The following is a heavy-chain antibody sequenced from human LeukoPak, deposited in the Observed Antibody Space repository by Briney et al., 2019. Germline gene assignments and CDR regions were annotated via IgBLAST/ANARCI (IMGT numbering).Heavy chain of an antibody. V-gene: IGHV3-23*01. CDR2: ISGSGGST. Sequence: GGSLRLSCAASGFTFSSYAMHWVRQAPGKGLEWVSAISGSGGSTYYADSVKGRFTISRDNSKNTLYLQMNSLRAEDTAVYYCAKGSSYYDSSGYYGSQYYFDYWGQGTLVTVSS. J-gene: IGHJ4*02. CDR1: GFTFSSYA. CDR3: AKGSSYYDSSGYYGSQYYFDY. D-gene: IGHD3-22*01.